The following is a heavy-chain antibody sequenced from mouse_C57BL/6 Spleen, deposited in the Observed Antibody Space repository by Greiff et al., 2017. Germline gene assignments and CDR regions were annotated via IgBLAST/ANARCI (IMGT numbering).Heavy chain of an antibody. D-gene: IGHD1-1*01. J-gene: IGHJ2*01. V-gene: IGHV1-50*01. CDR3: ARGLLGSSPLDY. CDR1: GYTFTSYW. CDR2: IDPSDSYT. Sequence: QVQLQQPGAELVKPGASVKLSCKASGYTFTSYWMQWVQQRPGQGLEWIGEIDPSDSYTNYNQKFKGKATLTVDTSSSTAYMQLSSLTSEDSAVYYCARGLLGSSPLDYWGQGTTLTVSS.